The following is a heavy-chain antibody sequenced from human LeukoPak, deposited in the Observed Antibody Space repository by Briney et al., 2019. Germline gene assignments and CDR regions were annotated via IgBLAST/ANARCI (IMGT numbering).Heavy chain of an antibody. V-gene: IGHV4-38-2*02. CDR3: ARYSSSWSGPIDY. CDR2: INHSGST. D-gene: IGHD6-13*01. J-gene: IGHJ4*02. CDR1: GYSISSGYY. Sequence: PSETLSLTCTVSGYSISSGYYWSWIRQPPGKGLEWIGEINHSGSTNYNPSLKSRVTISVDTSKNQFSLKLSSVTAADTAVYYCARYSSSWSGPIDYWGQGTLVTVSS.